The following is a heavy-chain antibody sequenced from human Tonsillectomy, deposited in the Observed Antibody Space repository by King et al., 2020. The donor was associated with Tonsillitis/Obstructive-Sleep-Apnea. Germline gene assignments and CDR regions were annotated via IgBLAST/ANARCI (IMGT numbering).Heavy chain of an antibody. Sequence: QLVQSGAEVKKPGASVKVSCKASGYTFTSYYMHWVRQAPGQGLEWMGIINPSGGSTSYAQKFQGRVTMTRDTSTSTVYMELSSLRSEDTAVYYCARDPYGDYLVAYYYGMDVWGQGTTVTVSS. D-gene: IGHD4-17*01. V-gene: IGHV1-46*01. J-gene: IGHJ6*02. CDR1: GYTFTSYY. CDR2: INPSGGST. CDR3: ARDPYGDYLVAYYYGMDV.